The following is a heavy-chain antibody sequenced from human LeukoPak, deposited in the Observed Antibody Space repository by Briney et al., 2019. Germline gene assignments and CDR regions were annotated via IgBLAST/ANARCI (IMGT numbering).Heavy chain of an antibody. J-gene: IGHJ4*02. CDR1: GGSISSYY. Sequence: SETLSLTCTVSGGSISSYYWSWIRQPPGQGLEWIGYIYYSGSTNYNPSLKSRVTISVDTSKNQFSLKLSSVTAADTAVYYCARTGGNSGYWGQGTLVTVSS. V-gene: IGHV4-59*01. CDR2: IYYSGST. CDR3: ARTGGNSGY. D-gene: IGHD4-23*01.